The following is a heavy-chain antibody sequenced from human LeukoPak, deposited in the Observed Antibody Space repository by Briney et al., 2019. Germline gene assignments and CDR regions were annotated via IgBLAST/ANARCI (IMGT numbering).Heavy chain of an antibody. CDR1: GLTFNSYA. J-gene: IGHJ3*02. CDR3: ARDRGYSTFDI. D-gene: IGHD5-18*01. V-gene: IGHV3-23*01. CDR2: LSGSGGST. Sequence: GGSLRLSCAASGLTFNSYAMTWVRQAPGKGLEWVSGLSGSGGSTYYADSVKGRFTISRDNSKNSLYLQMNSLTAEDTAVYYCARDRGYSTFDIWGQGTMVTVSS.